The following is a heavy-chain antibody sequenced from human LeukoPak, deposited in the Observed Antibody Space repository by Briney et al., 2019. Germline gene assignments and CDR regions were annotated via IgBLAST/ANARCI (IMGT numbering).Heavy chain of an antibody. D-gene: IGHD3-22*01. CDR2: ISGSGGST. V-gene: IGHV3-23*01. Sequence: GGSLRLSCAASGFTFSSYAMSWVRQAPGKGLEWVSTISGSGGSTYYADSVKGRFTISRDNSKNSLYLQMNSLRAEDTALYYCAKDSPYYYDSSGLKDWGQGTLVTVSS. CDR1: GFTFSSYA. CDR3: AKDSPYYYDSSGLKD. J-gene: IGHJ4*02.